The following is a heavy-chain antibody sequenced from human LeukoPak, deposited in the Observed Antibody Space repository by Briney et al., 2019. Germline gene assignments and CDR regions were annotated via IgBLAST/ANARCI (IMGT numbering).Heavy chain of an antibody. CDR3: AREGLAVTGTRGAFDI. D-gene: IGHD6-19*01. CDR2: ISSSSTYA. J-gene: IGHJ3*02. CDR1: GFTFSDYY. Sequence: PGGSLRLSCAASGFTFSDYYMSWMRQAPGKGLEWVSYISSSSTYANYADSVKGRFTISRDNAKNSLYLQMNSLRAEDTAVYYCAREGLAVTGTRGAFDIWGQGTMATVSS. V-gene: IGHV3-11*06.